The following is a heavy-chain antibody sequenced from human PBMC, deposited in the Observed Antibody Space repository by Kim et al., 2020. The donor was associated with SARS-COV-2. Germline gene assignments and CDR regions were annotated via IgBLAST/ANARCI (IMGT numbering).Heavy chain of an antibody. J-gene: IGHJ4*02. D-gene: IGHD3-9*01. V-gene: IGHV3-23*01. CDR3: AKASDDILTGPGANDY. Sequence: YVKGQFTISRDNSKNTRYLQMNSLIAEDTAVYYCAKASDDILTGPGANDYWGQGTLVTVSS.